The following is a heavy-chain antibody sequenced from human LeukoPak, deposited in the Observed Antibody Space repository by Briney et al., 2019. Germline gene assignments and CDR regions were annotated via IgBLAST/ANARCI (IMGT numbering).Heavy chain of an antibody. Sequence: SETLSLTCTVSGYSISSGYYWGWILQPPGKGLEWIVSIYHSGSTYYNPSLKSRVTISVDTSKNQFSLKLSSVTAADTALYYCARDHKGGDGADAFDIWGHGTMVTVSS. CDR3: ARDHKGGDGADAFDI. CDR2: IYHSGST. D-gene: IGHD5-24*01. CDR1: GYSISSGYY. J-gene: IGHJ3*02. V-gene: IGHV4-38-2*02.